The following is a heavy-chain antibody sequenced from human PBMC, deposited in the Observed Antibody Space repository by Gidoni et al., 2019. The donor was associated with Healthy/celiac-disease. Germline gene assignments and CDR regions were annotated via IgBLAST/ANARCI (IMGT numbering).Heavy chain of an antibody. CDR1: GFTFSSYW. V-gene: IGHV3-74*01. J-gene: IGHJ4*02. D-gene: IGHD3-16*01. CDR2: INSDGSST. Sequence: EVQLVESGGGLVQPGGSLRLSCAASGFTFSSYWMHWVRQAPGKGLVWVSRINSDGSSTSYADSVKGRFTISRDNAKNTLYLQMNSLRAEDTAVYYCATSSRGGGGGWPRIDYWGQGTLVTVSS. CDR3: ATSSRGGGGGWPRIDY.